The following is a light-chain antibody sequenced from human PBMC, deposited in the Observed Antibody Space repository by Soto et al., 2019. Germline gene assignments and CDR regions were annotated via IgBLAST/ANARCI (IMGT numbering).Light chain of an antibody. CDR1: QNIRDY. Sequence: DIQMTQSPSSLSASVGDRVTITCRTSQNIRDYLVWYQQRPGKAPKLLITSASILESGVPSRFSGSGSGTDYALTISSLQPEDFGTYYCQQNYNTPLTFGGGTKVEIK. CDR3: QQNYNTPLT. J-gene: IGKJ4*01. V-gene: IGKV1-39*01. CDR2: SAS.